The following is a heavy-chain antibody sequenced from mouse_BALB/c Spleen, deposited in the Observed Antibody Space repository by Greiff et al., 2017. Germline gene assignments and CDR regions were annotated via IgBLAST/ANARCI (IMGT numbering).Heavy chain of an antibody. D-gene: IGHD2-4*01. CDR3: ARWGDYDGYYAMDY. J-gene: IGHJ4*01. CDR2: IYPGDGDT. Sequence: QVQLQQSGAELVRPGSSVKISCKASGYAFSSYWMNWVKQRPGQGLEWIGQIYPGDGDTNYNGKFKGKATLTADKSSSTAYMQLSSLTSEDSAVYFCARWGDYDGYYAMDYWGQGTSVTVSA. V-gene: IGHV1-80*01. CDR1: GYAFSSYW.